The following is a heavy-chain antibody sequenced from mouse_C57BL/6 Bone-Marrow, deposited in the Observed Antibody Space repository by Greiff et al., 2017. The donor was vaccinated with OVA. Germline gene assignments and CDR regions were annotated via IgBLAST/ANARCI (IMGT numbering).Heavy chain of an antibody. CDR3: GSFYYSNYGCAY. J-gene: IGHJ3*01. V-gene: IGHV1-81*01. CDR2: IYPRSGNT. Sequence: QVQLQQSGAELARPGASVKLSCKASGYTFTSYGISWVKQRTGQGLEWIGEIYPRSGNTYYNEKFKGKATLTADKSSSTAYMELRSLTSEDSAVYFCGSFYYSNYGCAYWGQGTLVTVSA. CDR1: GYTFTSYG. D-gene: IGHD2-5*01.